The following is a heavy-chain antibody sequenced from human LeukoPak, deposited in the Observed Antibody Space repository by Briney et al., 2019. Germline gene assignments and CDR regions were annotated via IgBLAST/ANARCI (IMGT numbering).Heavy chain of an antibody. CDR3: AGTRGGAFDI. D-gene: IGHD2-15*01. CDR2: INPNSGGT. J-gene: IGHJ3*02. Sequence: GASVKVSCKASGGTFSSYAISWVRQAPGHGLQWMGWINPNSGGTNYAQKFQGRVTMTYDTSISTAYMELSRLRSDDTAVYYCAGTRGGAFDIWGQGTMVTVSS. V-gene: IGHV1-2*02. CDR1: GGTFSSYA.